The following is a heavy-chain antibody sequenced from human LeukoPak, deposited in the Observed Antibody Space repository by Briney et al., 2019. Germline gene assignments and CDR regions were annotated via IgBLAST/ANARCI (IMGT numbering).Heavy chain of an antibody. CDR1: GFTFSDYY. Sequence: PGGSLRLSCAASGFTFSDYYMSWIRQAPGKGLEWVSYISSSGSTIYYADSVKGRFTISRDNAKNSLYLQMNSLRAEDTAVYYCASDTIALRHFDYWGQGTLVTVSS. V-gene: IGHV3-11*01. CDR3: ASDTIALRHFDY. CDR2: ISSSGSTI. J-gene: IGHJ4*02.